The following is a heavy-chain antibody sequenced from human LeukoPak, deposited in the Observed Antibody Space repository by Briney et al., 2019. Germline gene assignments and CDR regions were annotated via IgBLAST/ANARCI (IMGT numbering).Heavy chain of an antibody. CDR3: ARQTGSGLFILP. Sequence: SEILSLTCTVSGVSISSSNSYWGWIRQPPGKGLEWIGSIYYSGNTYYNASLKSQVSISIDTSKNQFSLRLTSVTAADTAVYYCARQTGSGLFILPGGQGTLVTVSS. V-gene: IGHV4-39*01. J-gene: IGHJ4*02. CDR2: IYYSGNT. CDR1: GVSISSSNSY. D-gene: IGHD3/OR15-3a*01.